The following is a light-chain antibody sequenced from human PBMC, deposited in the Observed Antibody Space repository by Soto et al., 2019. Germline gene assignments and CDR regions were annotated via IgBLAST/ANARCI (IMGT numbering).Light chain of an antibody. CDR1: QSLVYVNGDTY. J-gene: IGKJ2*01. CDR3: MQGTHSPYT. CDR2: KVS. V-gene: IGKV2-30*01. Sequence: DVVMTQSPLSLAVTLGQPASISCRSSQSLVYVNGDTYLDWFQHRPGKSPRRLIYKVSNRDSGVPDRFSGSGSGPDFTLKISRVEAEDVGVYYCMQGTHSPYTFGQGTKLEIK.